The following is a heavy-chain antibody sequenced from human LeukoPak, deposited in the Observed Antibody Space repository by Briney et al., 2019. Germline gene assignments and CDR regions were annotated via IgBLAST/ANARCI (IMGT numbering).Heavy chain of an antibody. CDR1: GFTFSDYY. CDR2: TNQDGSEK. CDR3: ASSAAGLVH. Sequence: GGSLRLSCAASGFTFSDYYMTWVRQALGKGLEWVANTNQDGSEKYYVDSVKGRFTISRDNAKNSLSLQMNSLRVDDTAVYYCASSAAGLVHWGQGTLVTVSS. J-gene: IGHJ4*02. D-gene: IGHD6-13*01. V-gene: IGHV3-7*02.